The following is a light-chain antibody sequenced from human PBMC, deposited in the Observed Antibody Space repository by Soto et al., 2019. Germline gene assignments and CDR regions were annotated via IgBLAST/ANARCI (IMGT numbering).Light chain of an antibody. V-gene: IGKV3-20*01. CDR2: GAS. CDR1: QSVGSSY. Sequence: TVLPPASSPRYLSPGERASLARKVCQSVGSSYLAWYQQNPGRAPRLLIYGASRRATGIPDRFSGSGSGTDFTLTISRLEPEDFAMYYCQQIDSSPWTFGQGTKVDIK. CDR3: QQIDSSPWT. J-gene: IGKJ1*01.